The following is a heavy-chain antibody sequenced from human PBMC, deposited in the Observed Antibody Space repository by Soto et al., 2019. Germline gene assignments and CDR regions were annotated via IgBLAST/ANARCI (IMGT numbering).Heavy chain of an antibody. J-gene: IGHJ5*02. CDR3: ARDLSRGPIFGVVITPNWFDP. CDR1: GYTFTSYG. V-gene: IGHV1-18*04. CDR2: ISAYNGNT. D-gene: IGHD3-3*01. Sequence: ASVKVSCKASGYTFTSYGISWVRQAPGQGLEWMGWISAYNGNTNYAQKPQGRVTMTTDTSTSTAYMELRSLRSDDTAVYYCARDLSRGPIFGVVITPNWFDPWGQGTLVTVSS.